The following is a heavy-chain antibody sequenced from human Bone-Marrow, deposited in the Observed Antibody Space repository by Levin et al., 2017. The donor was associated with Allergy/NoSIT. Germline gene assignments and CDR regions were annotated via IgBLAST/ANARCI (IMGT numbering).Heavy chain of an antibody. V-gene: IGHV1-2*02. CDR3: ARNDFGDYVQNFDS. J-gene: IGHJ4*02. Sequence: GASVKVSCEAAGYTFTDHYIHWVRQAPGQGLEWMGWVNCNSGHTHYAQKFQDRVTMTRNTSITTAYIEVSSLRFDDTALYFCARNDFGDYVQNFDSWGQGTLVTVSS. D-gene: IGHD4-17*01. CDR1: GYTFTDHY. CDR2: VNCNSGHT.